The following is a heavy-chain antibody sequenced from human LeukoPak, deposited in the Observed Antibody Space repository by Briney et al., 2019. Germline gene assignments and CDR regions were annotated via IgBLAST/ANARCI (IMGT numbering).Heavy chain of an antibody. J-gene: IGHJ5*02. D-gene: IGHD2-15*01. CDR2: IYSGGST. Sequence: GGSLRLSCAASGFTVSGNYMSWVRQAPGKGLEWVSVIYSGGSTYYADSVKGRFTISRHNSKNPLYLQMNSLRAEDTAGYYCARGGKAATLFGWFDPWGQGTLVTVSS. V-gene: IGHV3-53*04. CDR3: ARGGKAATLFGWFDP. CDR1: GFTVSGNY.